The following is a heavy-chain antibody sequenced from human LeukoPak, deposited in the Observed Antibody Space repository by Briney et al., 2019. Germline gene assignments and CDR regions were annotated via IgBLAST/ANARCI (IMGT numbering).Heavy chain of an antibody. J-gene: IGHJ4*02. V-gene: IGHV3-21*01. CDR1: GFTFSSYS. CDR2: ISSSSSYI. Sequence: GGTLRLSCAASGFTFSSYSMNWVRQAPGKGLEWVSSISSSSSYIYYADSVKGRFTISRDNAKSSLYLQMNSLRAEDTAVYYCARVRITIFGVVTHDFDYWGQGTLVTVSS. CDR3: ARVRITIFGVVTHDFDY. D-gene: IGHD3-3*01.